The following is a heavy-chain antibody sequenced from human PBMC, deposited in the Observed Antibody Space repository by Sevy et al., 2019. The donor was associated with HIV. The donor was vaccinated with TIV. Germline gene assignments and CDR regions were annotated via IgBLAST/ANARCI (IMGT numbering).Heavy chain of an antibody. V-gene: IGHV3-48*01. J-gene: IGHJ4*02. Sequence: GGSLRLSCVASGFTFSSYSMNWVHQAPGKGLEWVSYISSSRDSSRTLYYADSVKGRFSISRDKTKNSVHLPMTSLRVEDTAVYYFARADLSGWYFDFWGQGTLVTVSS. CDR3: ARADLSGWYFDF. CDR2: ISSSRDSSRTL. CDR1: GFTFSSYS. D-gene: IGHD6-19*01.